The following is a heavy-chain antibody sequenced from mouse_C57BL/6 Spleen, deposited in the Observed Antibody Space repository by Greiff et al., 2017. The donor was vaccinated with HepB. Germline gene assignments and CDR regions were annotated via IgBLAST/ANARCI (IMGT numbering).Heavy chain of an antibody. Sequence: VQLQQPGAELVKPGASVKLSCKASGYTFTSYWMHWVKQRPGQGLEWIGMIHPNSGSTNYNEKFKSKATLTVDKSSSTAYMQLSSLTSEDSAVYYCARIYDYRETWFAYWGQGTLVTVSA. CDR3: ARIYDYRETWFAY. CDR2: IHPNSGST. D-gene: IGHD2-4*01. CDR1: GYTFTSYW. V-gene: IGHV1-64*01. J-gene: IGHJ3*01.